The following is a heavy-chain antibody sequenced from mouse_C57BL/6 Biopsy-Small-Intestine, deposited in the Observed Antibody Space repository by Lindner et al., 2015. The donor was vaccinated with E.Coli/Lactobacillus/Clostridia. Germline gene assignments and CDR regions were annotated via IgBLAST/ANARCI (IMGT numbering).Heavy chain of an antibody. D-gene: IGHD2-4*01. CDR1: GYAFNNYA. CDR3: ARSSVYFDMNSHYGY. V-gene: IGHV1-4*01. Sequence: SVKVSCKASGYAFNNYAIGWVRQAPGEGLEWMGWISGYNGDTKYAQKFQGRVTMTTDTSTSTAYMEMRSLRSDDTAVYYCARSSVYFDMNSHYGYWGQGTRVTVSS. CDR2: ISGYNGDT. J-gene: IGHJ4*01.